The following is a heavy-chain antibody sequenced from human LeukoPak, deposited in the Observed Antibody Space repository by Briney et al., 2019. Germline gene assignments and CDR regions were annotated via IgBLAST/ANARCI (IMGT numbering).Heavy chain of an antibody. D-gene: IGHD3-3*01. CDR2: IYTSGSTNYSGSI. CDR1: GGSISSYY. CDR3: ARDFWSGYYAWFDP. Sequence: SETLSLTCTVSGGSISSYYWNWLRQPAGRGLEWIGRIYTSGSTNYSGSINYNPSLKSRVTMSVDTSNNQFSLNLSSVTAADTAVYYCARDFWSGYYAWFDPWGQGTLVTVSS. J-gene: IGHJ5*02. V-gene: IGHV4-4*07.